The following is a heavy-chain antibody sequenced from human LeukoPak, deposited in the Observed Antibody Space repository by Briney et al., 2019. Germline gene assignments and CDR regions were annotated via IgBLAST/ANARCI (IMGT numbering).Heavy chain of an antibody. V-gene: IGHV3-74*01. CDR2: INSDGSST. CDR1: GFTFSSYW. J-gene: IGHJ4*02. D-gene: IGHD2-21*01. CDR3: ARYVVASACFDS. Sequence: PGGSLRLSCAASGFTFSSYWMHWVRQAPGKGLVWVSRINSDGSSTSYADSVKGRFTISRDNAKNTLYLRMNSLRADDTAVYYCARYVVASACFDSWGQGTLVTVSS.